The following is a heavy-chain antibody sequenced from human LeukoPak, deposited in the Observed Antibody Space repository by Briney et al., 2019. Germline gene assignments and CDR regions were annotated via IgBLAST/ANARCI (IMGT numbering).Heavy chain of an antibody. CDR2: IYYSGST. J-gene: IGHJ4*02. CDR3: AATYYYDRDY. V-gene: IGHV4-39*07. CDR1: GGSIGSSSYY. Sequence: PSETLSLTCTVSGGSIGSSSYYWGWIRQPPGKGLEWIGSIYYSGSTYYNPSLKSRVTISVDTSKNQFSLKLSSVTAADTAVYYCAATYYYDRDYWGQGTLVTVSS. D-gene: IGHD3-22*01.